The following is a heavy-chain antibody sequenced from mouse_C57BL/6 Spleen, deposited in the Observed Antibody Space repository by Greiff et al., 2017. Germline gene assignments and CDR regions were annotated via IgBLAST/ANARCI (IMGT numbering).Heavy chain of an antibody. CDR1: GYTFTSYT. J-gene: IGHJ2*01. V-gene: IGHV1-4*01. CDR3: ARDGEYGRYYFDY. Sequence: QVQLKQSGAELARPGASVKMSCKASGYTFTSYTMHWVKQRPGQGLEWIGYINPSSGYTKYNQKFKDKATLTADKSSSTAYMQLSSLTSEDSAVYYCARDGEYGRYYFDYWGQGTTLTVSS. CDR2: INPSSGYT. D-gene: IGHD1-1*02.